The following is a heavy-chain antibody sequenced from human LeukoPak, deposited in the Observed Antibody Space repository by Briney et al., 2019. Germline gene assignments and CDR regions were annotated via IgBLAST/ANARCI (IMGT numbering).Heavy chain of an antibody. CDR2: IYPGDSDT. Sequence: GGSLQISCKGSGYNFTSYWIGWVRQVPGKGLEWMGIIYPGDSDTRYSPSFQGQVTISADKSISTAYLQWSSLKASDTAMYYCARLGRGSGGVFDYWGQGTLVTVSS. J-gene: IGHJ4*02. V-gene: IGHV5-51*01. CDR3: ARLGRGSGGVFDY. D-gene: IGHD3-10*01. CDR1: GYNFTSYW.